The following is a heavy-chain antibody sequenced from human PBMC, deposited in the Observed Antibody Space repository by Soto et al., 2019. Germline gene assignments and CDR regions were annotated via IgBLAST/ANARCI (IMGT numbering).Heavy chain of an antibody. CDR2: ISSSDSII. D-gene: IGHD3-22*01. V-gene: IGHV3-11*01. J-gene: IGHJ4*02. Sequence: GGSLSLSCAASGFTFSDYYMSWIRRAPGKGLEWVSYISSSDSIIYYSDSVKGRFIISRDNAKNSLYLQMNSLRAEDTAVYYCARDLGYYDSSGYFDYWGQGTLVTVSS. CDR1: GFTFSDYY. CDR3: ARDLGYYDSSGYFDY.